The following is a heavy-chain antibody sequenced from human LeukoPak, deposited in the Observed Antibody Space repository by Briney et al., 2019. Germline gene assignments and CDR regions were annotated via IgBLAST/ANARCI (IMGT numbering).Heavy chain of an antibody. CDR1: GGPFSGYY. CDR3: ARDWGVSARPGYMDV. D-gene: IGHD6-6*01. V-gene: IGHV4-34*01. CDR2: INHSGST. Sequence: PSETLSLTCAVYGGPFSGYYWSWIRQPPGKGLEWIGEINHSGSTKYNPSLKSRVTISVDTSKNQFSLRLCSVTAADTAVYYCARDWGVSARPGYMDVWGKGTTVTVSS. J-gene: IGHJ6*03.